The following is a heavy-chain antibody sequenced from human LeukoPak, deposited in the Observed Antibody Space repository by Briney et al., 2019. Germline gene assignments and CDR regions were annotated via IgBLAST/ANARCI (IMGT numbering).Heavy chain of an antibody. CDR3: AKDPRITAAGTVQYFDY. V-gene: IGHV3-74*01. CDR2: INSDGTST. Sequence: GGSLRLSCAASGFTVSNFWMHWVRQAPGQGLVWVSRINSDGTSTNYADSVKGRLTISRDNTKNTLYLQMNSLRAEDTAVYYCAKDPRITAAGTVQYFDYWGQGTLVTVSS. J-gene: IGHJ4*02. D-gene: IGHD6-13*01. CDR1: GFTVSNFW.